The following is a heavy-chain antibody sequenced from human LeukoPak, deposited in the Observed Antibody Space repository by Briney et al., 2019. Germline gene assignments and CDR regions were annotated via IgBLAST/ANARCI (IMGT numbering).Heavy chain of an antibody. CDR3: AREYSSSSGRYFHH. CDR2: IIPIFGTA. Sequence: ASVKVSCKTSGYTFNTYSLSWVRQAPGQGLEWMGGIIPIFGTANYAQKFQGRVTITTDESTSTAYMELSSLRSEDTAVYYCAREYSSSSGRYFHHWGQGTLVTVSS. D-gene: IGHD6-6*01. CDR1: GYTFNTYS. J-gene: IGHJ1*01. V-gene: IGHV1-69*05.